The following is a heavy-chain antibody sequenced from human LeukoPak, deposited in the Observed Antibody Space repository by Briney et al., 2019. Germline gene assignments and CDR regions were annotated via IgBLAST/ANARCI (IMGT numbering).Heavy chain of an antibody. V-gene: IGHV3-7*01. D-gene: IGHD3-9*01. CDR2: IKQDGSEK. Sequence: HPGGSLRLSCAASGFTFSSYWMNWVRQAPGKGLEWVAIIKQDGSEKNYVDSVKGRFTISRDNAKNSLFLQMNSLRAEDTAVYYCARATSDNILTGYYSPWGQGTLVTVSS. CDR3: ARATSDNILTGYYSP. J-gene: IGHJ5*02. CDR1: GFTFSSYW.